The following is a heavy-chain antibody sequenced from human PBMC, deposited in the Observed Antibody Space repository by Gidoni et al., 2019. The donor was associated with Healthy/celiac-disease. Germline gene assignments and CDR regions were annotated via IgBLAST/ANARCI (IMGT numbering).Heavy chain of an antibody. D-gene: IGHD3-9*01. CDR1: GGSISSGGYS. CDR3: ARSLSGTSRVGYFDY. V-gene: IGHV4-30-2*01. Sequence: QLQLQESGSGLVKPSQTLSLTCAVSGGSISSGGYSWSWIRQPPGKGLEWIGYIYHSGSTYYNPSLKSRVTISVDRSKNQFSLKLSSVTAADTAVYYCARSLSGTSRVGYFDYWGQGTLVTVSS. CDR2: IYHSGST. J-gene: IGHJ4*02.